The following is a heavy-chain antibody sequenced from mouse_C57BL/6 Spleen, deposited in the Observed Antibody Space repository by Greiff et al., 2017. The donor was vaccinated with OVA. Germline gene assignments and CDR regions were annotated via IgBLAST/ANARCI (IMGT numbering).Heavy chain of an antibody. CDR2: IYPGDGDT. CDR1: GYAFSSSW. Sequence: VKLQESGPELVKPGASVKISCKASGYAFSSSWMNWVKQRPGKGLEWIGRIYPGDGDTNYNGKFKGKATLTADKSSSTAYMQLSSLTSEDSAVYFCARGDWDIGYWGQGTTLTVSS. V-gene: IGHV1-82*01. J-gene: IGHJ2*01. CDR3: ARGDWDIGY. D-gene: IGHD4-1*01.